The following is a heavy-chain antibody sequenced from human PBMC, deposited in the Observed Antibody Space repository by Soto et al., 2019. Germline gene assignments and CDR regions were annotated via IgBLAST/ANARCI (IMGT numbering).Heavy chain of an antibody. CDR3: AGAGIAYVWGSYRHRWFDP. V-gene: IGHV1-3*05. J-gene: IGHJ5*02. D-gene: IGHD3-16*02. CDR1: GYTFTSYA. CDR2: INAGNGNT. Sequence: QVQLVQSGAEEKKPGASVKVSCKASGYTFTSYAMHWVRQAPGQRLEWMGWINAGNGNTKYSQKFQGRVTITRDTSASAAYMEMSSLRSDATAVYYCAGAGIAYVWGSYRHRWFDPWGQGTLVTVSS.